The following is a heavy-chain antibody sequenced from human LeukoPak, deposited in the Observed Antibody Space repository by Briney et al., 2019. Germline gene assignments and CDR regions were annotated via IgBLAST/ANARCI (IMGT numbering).Heavy chain of an antibody. D-gene: IGHD3-10*01. J-gene: IGHJ4*02. V-gene: IGHV3-33*01. CDR2: IWYDGSNK. CDR3: ARDGHGSGSYSVY. Sequence: GRSLRLSCAASGFTFSSYGMHWVRQAPGKGLEWVAVIWYDGSNKYYADSVKGRFTISRDNSKNTLYLQMNSLRAEDTAVYYCARDGHGSGSYSVYWGQGTLVTASS. CDR1: GFTFSSYG.